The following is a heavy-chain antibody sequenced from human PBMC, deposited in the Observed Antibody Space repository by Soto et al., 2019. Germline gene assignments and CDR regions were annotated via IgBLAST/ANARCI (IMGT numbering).Heavy chain of an antibody. J-gene: IGHJ4*02. Sequence: SSETLSLTCTISGGSISGFYWGWIRQPPGKGLEWIGNIYYSGSANYDPSLRSRVTISLNTSKNQFSLKLSSVTAADTAVYYCARGSNYDSSGYYLPRTPGCMGYWGQGTLVTVSS. D-gene: IGHD3-22*01. CDR2: IYYSGSA. CDR1: GGSISGFY. CDR3: ARGSNYDSSGYYLPRTPGCMGY. V-gene: IGHV4-59*12.